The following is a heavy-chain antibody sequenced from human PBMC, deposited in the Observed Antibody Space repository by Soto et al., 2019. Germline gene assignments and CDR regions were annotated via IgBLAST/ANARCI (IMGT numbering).Heavy chain of an antibody. J-gene: IGHJ4*02. D-gene: IGHD6-19*01. CDR1: GFTFSSYA. CDR3: AKDDSQWLVSPSFYFDY. CDR2: ISGSGGST. Sequence: GGSLRLSCAASGFTFSSYAMSWVRQAPGKGLEWVSAISGSGGSTYYADSVKGRFTISRDNSKNTLYLQMNSLRAEDTAVYYCAKDDSQWLVSPSFYFDYWGQGTLVTVSS. V-gene: IGHV3-23*01.